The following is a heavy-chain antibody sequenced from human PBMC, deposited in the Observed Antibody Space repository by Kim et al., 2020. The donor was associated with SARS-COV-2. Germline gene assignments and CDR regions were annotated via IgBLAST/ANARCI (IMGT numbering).Heavy chain of an antibody. CDR3: ARGGDAFDF. CDR2: IWYDGSNK. Sequence: GGSLRLSCAASGFTFSSFGMHWVRQAPDKGLEWVAVIWYDGSNKYYGDSVKGRFTISRDNSKNTLYLEMNSLRAEDTAVYYCARGGDAFDFWGRGAMLTVS. D-gene: IGHD3-16*01. CDR1: GFTFSSFG. V-gene: IGHV3-33*01. J-gene: IGHJ3*01.